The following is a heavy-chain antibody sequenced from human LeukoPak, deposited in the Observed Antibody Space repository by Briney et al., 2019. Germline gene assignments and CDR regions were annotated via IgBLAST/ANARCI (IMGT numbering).Heavy chain of an antibody. CDR1: GFTFSSYW. D-gene: IGHD3-9*01. CDR3: ARDKTGTWGPDY. J-gene: IGHJ4*02. V-gene: IGHV3-7*01. Sequence: GGSLRLSCAGSGFTFSSYWMVWVRQAPGKGLEWVADITQDGSEKYYVESVKGRFTISRDIAKNSVYLQMSTLRVEDTGVYYCARDKTGTWGPDYWGQGTLVTVPS. CDR2: ITQDGSEK.